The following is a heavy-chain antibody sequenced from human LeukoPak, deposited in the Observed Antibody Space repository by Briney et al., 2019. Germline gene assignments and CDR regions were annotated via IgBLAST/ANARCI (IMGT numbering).Heavy chain of an antibody. D-gene: IGHD6-19*01. Sequence: NPSETLSLTCTVSGYSISSGYYWGWIRQPPGKGLEWIGSIYHSGSTYYNPSLKSRVTISVDTSKNQFSLKLSSVTAADTAVYYCARVITSSGYFDYWGQGTLVTVSS. CDR2: IYHSGST. CDR1: GYSISSGYY. V-gene: IGHV4-38-2*02. CDR3: ARVITSSGYFDY. J-gene: IGHJ4*02.